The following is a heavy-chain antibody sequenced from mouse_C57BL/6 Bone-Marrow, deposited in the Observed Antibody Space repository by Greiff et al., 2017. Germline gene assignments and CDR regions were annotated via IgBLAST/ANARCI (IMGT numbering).Heavy chain of an antibody. CDR2: IYPGDGDT. Sequence: QVQLQQSGPELVKPGASVKISCKASGYAFSSSWMNWVKQRPGKGLEWIGRIYPGDGDTNYNGKFKGKATLNADKSSSTAYTQLISLTSDDSAVYFCASPLTQLMLPWFAYWGQGTLVTVSA. J-gene: IGHJ3*01. D-gene: IGHD3-2*02. V-gene: IGHV1-82*01. CDR1: GYAFSSSW. CDR3: ASPLTQLMLPWFAY.